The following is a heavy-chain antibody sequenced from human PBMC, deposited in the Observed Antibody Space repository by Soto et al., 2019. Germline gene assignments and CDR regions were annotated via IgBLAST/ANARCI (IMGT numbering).Heavy chain of an antibody. V-gene: IGHV3-11*06. D-gene: IGHD3-22*01. J-gene: IGHJ4*02. CDR1: GFTFSDYY. CDR2: ITGTSNDA. Sequence: GVLRLSCAVSGFTFSDYYMSWVRQAPGKGLEWISYITGTSNDAHYADSVKGRFTISRDNAKNSLYLQMNSLRAEDTAVYYCDRSGYYWPLDHWGQGNLVTVSS. CDR3: DRSGYYWPLDH.